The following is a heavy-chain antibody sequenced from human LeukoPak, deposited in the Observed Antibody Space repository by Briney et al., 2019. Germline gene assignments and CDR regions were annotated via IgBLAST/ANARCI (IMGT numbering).Heavy chain of an antibody. CDR3: ARQWQVAEYDY. J-gene: IGHJ4*02. CDR2: ISGDGIST. Sequence: GGSLRLACAASGFMFDGYAMHWVRQAPGKGLEWVSLISGDGISTLYADSVKGRFTISRDNSKNSLYLKMNSLTTEDTAFYYCARQWQVAEYDYWGQGTLVTVSS. D-gene: IGHD6-19*01. V-gene: IGHV3-43*02. CDR1: GFMFDGYA.